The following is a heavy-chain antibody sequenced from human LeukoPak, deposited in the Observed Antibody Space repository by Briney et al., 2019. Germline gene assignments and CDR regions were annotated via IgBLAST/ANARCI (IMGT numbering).Heavy chain of an antibody. D-gene: IGHD5-24*01. CDR3: VKGRMSEDGLDF. CDR1: GFTFGRSA. J-gene: IGHJ4*02. Sequence: GGSLRLSCEASGFTFGRSAMTWVRQTPGKGLEWFSSISSSGNTYYADSVKGRFTISRDNSKNLVNLQMNSLRAEDTAIYYCVKGRMSEDGLDFWGQGSLVTVSS. V-gene: IGHV3-23*01. CDR2: ISSSGNT.